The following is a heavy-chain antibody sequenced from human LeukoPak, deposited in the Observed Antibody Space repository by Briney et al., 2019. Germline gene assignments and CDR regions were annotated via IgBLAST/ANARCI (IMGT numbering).Heavy chain of an antibody. J-gene: IGHJ6*03. V-gene: IGHV3-7*01. Sequence: GGSLRLSCAASGFTFSSYWMSWVRQAPGKGLEWVANIKQDGSEKYYVDSVKGRFTISRDNAKNSLYLQMNSLRAEDTAVYFCARAGGKDYYYMDVWGKGTTVTVSS. CDR3: ARAGGKDYYYMDV. CDR1: GFTFSSYW. CDR2: IKQDGSEK.